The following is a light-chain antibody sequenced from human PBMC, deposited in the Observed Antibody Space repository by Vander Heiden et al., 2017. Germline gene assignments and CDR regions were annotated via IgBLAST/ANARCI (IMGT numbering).Light chain of an antibody. V-gene: IGKV2-28*01. CDR3: MQALQTPLT. CDR1: QSLLHSNGYNY. J-gene: IGKJ4*01. CDR2: LGA. Sequence: VMTQSPLSLPVTPGEPASISCRSSQSLLHSNGYNYLDWYLQKPGQSPQLLIFLGANRASGVPDRFSGSGSGTDFTLKISRVEAEDVGVYYCMQALQTPLTFGGGTKVEIK.